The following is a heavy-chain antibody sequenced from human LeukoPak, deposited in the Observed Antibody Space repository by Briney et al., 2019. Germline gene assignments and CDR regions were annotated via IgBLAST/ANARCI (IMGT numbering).Heavy chain of an antibody. J-gene: IGHJ4*02. D-gene: IGHD3-10*01. CDR3: ARDSTYGSGSFDY. CDR2: IIPIFGTA. Sequence: SVKVSCKASGGTFSSYAISWVRQAPGQGLEWMGRIIPIFGTANYAQKFQGRVTITTDESTTTAYMELSSLRSEDTAVYYCARDSTYGSGSFDYWGQGTLVTVST. CDR1: GGTFSSYA. V-gene: IGHV1-69*05.